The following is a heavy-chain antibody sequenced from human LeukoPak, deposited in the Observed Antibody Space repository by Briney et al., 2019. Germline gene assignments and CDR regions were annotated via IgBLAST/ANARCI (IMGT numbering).Heavy chain of an antibody. CDR3: ARLEGAFDI. CDR2: IYYSGST. CDR1: GGSISSSSYY. Sequence: SETLSLTCTVSGGSISSSSYYWGWIRQPPGKGLEWIGSIYYSGSTYYNPSLKSRVTISVDTSKNQFSLKLSSVTAADTAVYYCARLEGAFDIWGQGTMVPVSS. J-gene: IGHJ3*02. V-gene: IGHV4-39*01.